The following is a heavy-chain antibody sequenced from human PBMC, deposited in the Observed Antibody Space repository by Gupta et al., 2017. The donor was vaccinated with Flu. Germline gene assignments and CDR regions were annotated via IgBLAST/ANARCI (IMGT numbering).Heavy chain of an antibody. Sequence: QLQLQESGPGLVKPSETLSLPCTVSGGSISSSSYYWGWIRQPPGKGLEWIGSIYYSGSPYYNPSLKSRVTISVDTSKNQFSLKLSSVTAADTAVYYCAIEGMWVGDYYYGMDVWGQGTTVTVSS. CDR1: GGSISSSSYY. CDR2: IYYSGSP. J-gene: IGHJ6*02. V-gene: IGHV4-39*02. D-gene: IGHD1-26*01. CDR3: AIEGMWVGDYYYGMDV.